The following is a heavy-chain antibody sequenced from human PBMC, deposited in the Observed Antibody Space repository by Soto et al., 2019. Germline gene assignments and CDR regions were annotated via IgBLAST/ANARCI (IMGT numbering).Heavy chain of an antibody. V-gene: IGHV1-58*02. CDR1: GFTFTSSA. CDR2: IVVGSGNT. CDR3: AATPKLLRFLEWLSGNNAFDI. Sequence: ASVKVSCKASGFTFTSSAMQWVRQARGQRLEWIGWIVVGSGNTNYAQKFQERVTITRDMSTSTAYMELSSLRSEDTAVYYCAATPKLLRFLEWLSGNNAFDIWGQGTMVTVSS. D-gene: IGHD3-3*01. J-gene: IGHJ3*02.